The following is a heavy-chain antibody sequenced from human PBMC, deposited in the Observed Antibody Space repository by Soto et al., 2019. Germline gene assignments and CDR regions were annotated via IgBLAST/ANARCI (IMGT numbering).Heavy chain of an antibody. CDR2: IYYSGST. D-gene: IGHD6-19*01. CDR3: ARRIAVAATSWFDP. J-gene: IGHJ5*02. Sequence: SETLSLTCTVSGGSISSYYWTLIRQPQGKGLEWIGYIYYSGSTNYNPSLKSRVTISVDTSKNQFSLKLSSVTAADTAVYYCARRIAVAATSWFDPWGQGTLVTVSS. V-gene: IGHV4-59*08. CDR1: GGSISSYY.